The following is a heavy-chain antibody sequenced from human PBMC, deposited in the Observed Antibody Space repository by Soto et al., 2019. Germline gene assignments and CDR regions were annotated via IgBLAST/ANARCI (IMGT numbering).Heavy chain of an antibody. V-gene: IGHV4-31*03. D-gene: IGHD2-2*02. CDR1: GGSISSGGYY. J-gene: IGHJ6*02. CDR2: IYYSGST. CDR3: VRGLNVVPAAIGGGWHYYYGMDV. Sequence: QVQLQESGPGLVKPSQTLSLTCTVSGGSISSGGYYWSWIRQHPGKGLEWIGYIYYSGSTYYNPSLKSRVTISVDTSKNQFSLKLSSVTAADTAVYYCVRGLNVVPAAIGGGWHYYYGMDVWGQGTTVTVSS.